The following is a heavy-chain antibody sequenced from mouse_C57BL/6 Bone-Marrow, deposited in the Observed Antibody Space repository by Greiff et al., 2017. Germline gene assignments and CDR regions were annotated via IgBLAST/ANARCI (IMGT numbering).Heavy chain of an antibody. V-gene: IGHV5-2*01. J-gene: IGHJ4*01. D-gene: IGHD2-10*02. CDR1: EYEFPSYD. CDR2: INSDGGST. Sequence: EVQVVESGGGLVQPGESLKLSCESSEYEFPSYDMSWVRKTPEKRLELVAAINSDGGSTYYPDTVKRRFIISRDNAKNTLYLQMSSLRSEDTALYYCARHGYGNYDLAMDYWGQGTSVTVSS. CDR3: ARHGYGNYDLAMDY.